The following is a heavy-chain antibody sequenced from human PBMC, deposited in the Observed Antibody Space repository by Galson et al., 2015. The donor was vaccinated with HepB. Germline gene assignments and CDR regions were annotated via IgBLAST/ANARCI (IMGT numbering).Heavy chain of an antibody. V-gene: IGHV3-7*03. CDR3: AREALGYCSGGSCLSRFDY. Sequence: SLRLSCAASGFTFSSYWMSWVRQAPGKGLEWVANIKQDGSEKYYVDSVKGRFTISRDNAKNSLYLQMNSLRAEDTAVYYCAREALGYCSGGSCLSRFDYWGQGTLVTVSS. CDR1: GFTFSSYW. D-gene: IGHD2-15*01. J-gene: IGHJ4*02. CDR2: IKQDGSEK.